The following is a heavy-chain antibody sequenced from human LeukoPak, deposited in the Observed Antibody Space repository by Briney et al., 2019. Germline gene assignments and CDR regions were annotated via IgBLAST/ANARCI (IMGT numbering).Heavy chain of an antibody. CDR1: GYTFSSYS. D-gene: IGHD3-22*01. CDR2: ISVRSNYI. V-gene: IGHV3-21*01. CDR3: VRLRRNSDTSGFYYYYDY. Sequence: GGSLRLSCAASGYTFSSYSINWVRQAPGKGLEWVSSISVRSNYIYYADSVRGRFSISRDDAKDSLYLQMNSLRAEDTAVYYCVRLRRNSDTSGFYYYYDYWGQGTLVTVSS. J-gene: IGHJ4*02.